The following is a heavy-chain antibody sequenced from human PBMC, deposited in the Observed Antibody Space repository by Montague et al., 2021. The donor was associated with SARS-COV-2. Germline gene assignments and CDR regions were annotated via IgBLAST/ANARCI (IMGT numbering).Heavy chain of an antibody. D-gene: IGHD6-13*01. V-gene: IGHV3-30*04. CDR3: ARDDDSSSWRYYFDY. J-gene: IGHJ4*02. CDR2: ISYDGSNK. CDR1: GFTFSSYA. Sequence: SLRLSCAASGFTFSSYAMHWVHQAPGKGLEWVAVISYDGSNKYYADSVKGRFTISRDNSKNTLYLQMNSLRAEDTAVYYCARDDDSSSWRYYFDYWGQGTLVTVSS.